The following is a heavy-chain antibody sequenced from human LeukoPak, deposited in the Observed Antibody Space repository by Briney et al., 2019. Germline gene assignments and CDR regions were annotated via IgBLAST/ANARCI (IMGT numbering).Heavy chain of an antibody. CDR1: GYTGYY. V-gene: IGHV1-2*02. CDR2: MNPNSGGT. D-gene: IGHD3-3*01. J-gene: IGHJ4*02. Sequence: VASVKVSCKASGYTGYYMHWVRQAPGQGLEWMGWMNPNSGGTNYAQKFQGRVTMTRDTSSTTAYLELSSLRSDDTAVYYCARVGKGYDFWSTTYYFDYWGQGTLVTVSS. CDR3: ARVGKGYDFWSTTYYFDY.